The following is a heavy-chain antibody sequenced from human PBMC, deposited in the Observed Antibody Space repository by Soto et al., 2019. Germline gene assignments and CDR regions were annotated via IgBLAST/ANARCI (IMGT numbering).Heavy chain of an antibody. J-gene: IGHJ6*02. CDR2: IIPIFGTA. CDR3: ASGDIVVVPAARDYYYGMDV. D-gene: IGHD2-2*01. Sequence: QVQLVQSGAEVKKPGSSVKVPCKASGGTFSSYAISWVRQAPGQGLEWMGGIIPIFGTANYAQKFQGRVTITEDESTSTAYMELSSLRSEDTAVYYCASGDIVVVPAARDYYYGMDVWGQGTTVTVSS. CDR1: GGTFSSYA. V-gene: IGHV1-69*01.